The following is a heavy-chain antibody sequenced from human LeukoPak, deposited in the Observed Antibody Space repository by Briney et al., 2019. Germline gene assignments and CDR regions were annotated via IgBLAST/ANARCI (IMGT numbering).Heavy chain of an antibody. V-gene: IGHV4-61*10. D-gene: IGHD3-10*01. J-gene: IGHJ6*03. CDR1: GGSISSGSYS. Sequence: PSETLSLTCTVSGGSISSGSYSWSWIRQPAGKGLEWIGRIYKSGSTNYNPSLKSRVTISVDTSKNQFSLKLSSVTAADTAVYYCARAHGSGSYPSYYYYYYMDVWGKGTTVTISS. CDR2: IYKSGST. CDR3: ARAHGSGSYPSYYYYYYMDV.